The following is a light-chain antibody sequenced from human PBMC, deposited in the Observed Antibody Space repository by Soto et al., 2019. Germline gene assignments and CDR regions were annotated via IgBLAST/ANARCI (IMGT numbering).Light chain of an antibody. CDR1: QSVSSY. CDR2: DAS. Sequence: EIVLTQSPATLSLSPGERATLSCRASQSVSSYLAWYQQKPGQGPRLLIYDASNRATGIPDRFSGSGSGTDFTLTISRLEPEDFAVYYCQQYGRSGTFGQGTKVDIK. J-gene: IGKJ1*01. V-gene: IGKV3-20*01. CDR3: QQYGRSGT.